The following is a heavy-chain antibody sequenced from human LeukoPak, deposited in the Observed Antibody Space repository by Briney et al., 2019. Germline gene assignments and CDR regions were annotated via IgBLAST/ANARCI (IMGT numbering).Heavy chain of an antibody. CDR3: ARAETYQLGRDY. J-gene: IGHJ4*02. V-gene: IGHV3-7*01. CDR1: GFTFSSYW. Sequence: GGSLRLSCAASGFTFSSYWMSWVRQHPGKGMEWVANIKQDGSEKYYVHSVKGRFTISRDNAKNSLYLQMKSLRAEDTAVYYCARAETYQLGRDYWGQGTLVTVSS. D-gene: IGHD2-2*01. CDR2: IKQDGSEK.